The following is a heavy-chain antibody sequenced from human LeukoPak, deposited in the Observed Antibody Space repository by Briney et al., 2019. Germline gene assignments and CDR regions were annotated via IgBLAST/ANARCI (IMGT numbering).Heavy chain of an antibody. J-gene: IGHJ4*02. D-gene: IGHD3-9*01. CDR3: ARDIRYDILTGDDSLFDY. V-gene: IGHV4-59*12. CDR2: IYNSGST. Sequence: TSETLSLTCTVSGGSISSYYWSWIRQPPGKGLEWIGYIYNSGSTNYNPSLKSRVTMSVDTSKNQFSLKLSSVTAADTAVYYCARDIRYDILTGDDSLFDYWGQGTLVTVSS. CDR1: GGSISSYY.